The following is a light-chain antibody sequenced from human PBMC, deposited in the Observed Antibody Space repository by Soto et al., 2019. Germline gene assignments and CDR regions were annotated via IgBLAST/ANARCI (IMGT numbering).Light chain of an antibody. CDR2: RNN. V-gene: IGLV1-44*01. J-gene: IGLJ3*02. CDR1: SSSIGGNS. CDR3: AAWDDSLNGWV. Sequence: QSALTQPPSASGTPGQRVTISCSGSSSSIGGNSVNWYQQLPGRAPKLLIYRNNQRPSGVPERFSGSKSGTSASLAISGLQSEDEADYYCAAWDDSLNGWVFGGGTKLTVL.